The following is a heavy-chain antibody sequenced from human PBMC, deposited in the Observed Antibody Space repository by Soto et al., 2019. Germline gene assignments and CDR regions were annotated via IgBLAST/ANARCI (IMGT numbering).Heavy chain of an antibody. J-gene: IGHJ6*02. CDR2: IMPIFRAP. CDR1: GGALSDYA. CDR3: ASWLKGPDIGNYYYGMYV. V-gene: IGHV1-69*12. D-gene: IGHD2-15*01. Sequence: QVQLVQSGAEVKKPGSSVKVSCKASGGALSDYAFSSVRQAPGRGHEWLGGIMPIFRAPDYAQKFQGRVTITADEFARTAYMEMNSLRSEDTAVYYCASWLKGPDIGNYYYGMYVWGQGTTVTVS.